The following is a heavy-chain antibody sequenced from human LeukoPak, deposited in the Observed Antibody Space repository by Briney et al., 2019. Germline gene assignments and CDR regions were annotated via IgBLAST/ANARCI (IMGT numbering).Heavy chain of an antibody. Sequence: PGRSLRLSCAASGFIFDDYAMHWVRQAPGKGLEWVSGLSWNSGRVGYADSVRGRLTISRDNAKNSLYLQMNSLRAEDTALYYCVKDMRGDYSYYHYGMDVWGQGTTVTVSS. CDR3: VKDMRGDYSYYHYGMDV. J-gene: IGHJ6*02. CDR1: GFIFDDYA. CDR2: LSWNSGRV. V-gene: IGHV3-9*01. D-gene: IGHD4-17*01.